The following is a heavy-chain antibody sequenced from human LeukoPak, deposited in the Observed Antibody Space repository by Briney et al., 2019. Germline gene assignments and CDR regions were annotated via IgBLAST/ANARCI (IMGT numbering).Heavy chain of an antibody. D-gene: IGHD3-22*01. CDR3: ARSYYYDTRALQY. CDR1: GGSISSSSYY. J-gene: IGHJ4*02. V-gene: IGHV4-39*07. CDR2: INHSGST. Sequence: SETLSLTCTVSGGSISSSSYYWSWIRQPPGKGLEWIGEINHSGSTNYNPSLKSRVTISVDTSKNQFSLKLSSVTAADTAVYYCARSYYYDTRALQYWGQGTLVTVSS.